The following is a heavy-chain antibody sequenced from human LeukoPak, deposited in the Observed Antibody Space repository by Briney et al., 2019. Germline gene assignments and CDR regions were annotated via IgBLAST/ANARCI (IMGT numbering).Heavy chain of an antibody. J-gene: IGHJ2*01. D-gene: IGHD2-15*01. CDR2: INPNSGGT. Sequence: GASVTLSCKASGYTFTGYYMHWVRQAPGQGLEWMGWINPNSGGTNYAQKFQGRVTMTRDTSISTAYMELSRLRSDDTAVYYCARFYCGGGSCYRGNFDLWGRGTLVTVSS. CDR3: ARFYCGGGSCYRGNFDL. CDR1: GYTFTGYY. V-gene: IGHV1-2*02.